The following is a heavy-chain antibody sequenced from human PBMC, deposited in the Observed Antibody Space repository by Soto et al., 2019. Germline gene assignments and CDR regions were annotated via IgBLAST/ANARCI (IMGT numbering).Heavy chain of an antibody. D-gene: IGHD3-10*01. CDR2: IWYDGSNK. V-gene: IGHV3-33*01. Sequence: GGSLRLSCAASGFSFSSYGMHWVRQAPGKGLEWVAVIWYDGSNKYYADSVKGRFTISRDNSKNTLDLQMNSLRAEDTAVYYCARDGPHYYGSGSYYNVYYGMDVWGQGTTVTVSS. J-gene: IGHJ6*02. CDR3: ARDGPHYYGSGSYYNVYYGMDV. CDR1: GFSFSSYG.